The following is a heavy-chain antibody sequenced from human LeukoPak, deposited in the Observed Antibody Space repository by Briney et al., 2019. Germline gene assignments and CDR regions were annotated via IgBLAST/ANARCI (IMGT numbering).Heavy chain of an antibody. CDR1: GGTFSSYA. Sequence: SVKVSCKASGGTFSSYAISWVRQAPGQGPEWMGRIIPIFGIANYAQKFQGRVTITADKSTSTAYMELSSLRSEDTAVYYCAREDLSTVATGTSGMDVWGQGTTVTVSS. CDR2: IIPIFGIA. D-gene: IGHD4-23*01. J-gene: IGHJ6*02. CDR3: AREDLSTVATGTSGMDV. V-gene: IGHV1-69*04.